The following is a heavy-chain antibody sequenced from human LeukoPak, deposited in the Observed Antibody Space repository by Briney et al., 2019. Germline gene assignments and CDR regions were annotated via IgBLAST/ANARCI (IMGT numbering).Heavy chain of an antibody. CDR3: ARGFNRDVLRYFDWSATPQEYYFDY. Sequence: GGSLRLSCAASGFTFSRYAMHWVRQAPGKGLEWVAVISYDGSNKYYADSVKGRFTISRDNSKNTLYLQMNSLRAGDTAVYYCARGFNRDVLRYFDWSATPQEYYFDYWGQGTLVTVSS. D-gene: IGHD3-9*01. CDR1: GFTFSRYA. CDR2: ISYDGSNK. J-gene: IGHJ4*02. V-gene: IGHV3-30*07.